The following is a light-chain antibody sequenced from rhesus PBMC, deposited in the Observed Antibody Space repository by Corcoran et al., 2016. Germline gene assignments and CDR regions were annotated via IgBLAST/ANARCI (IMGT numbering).Light chain of an antibody. V-gene: IGKV1-74*01. CDR1: ENVNNY. J-gene: IGKJ1*01. CDR2: KAS. CDR3: QHGYGTPRT. Sequence: DIQMTQSPSSLSASVGDRVTITCRARENVNNYLNWYQQKPGKAPKLLIYKASTLQSGVPSRFSGSGAGTYYTFTISSLQPEDVATYYCQHGYGTPRTFGQGTKVEI.